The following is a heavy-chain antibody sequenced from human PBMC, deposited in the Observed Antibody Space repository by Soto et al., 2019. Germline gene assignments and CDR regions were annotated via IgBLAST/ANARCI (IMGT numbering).Heavy chain of an antibody. V-gene: IGHV3-11*01. CDR1: GFTFSDYY. CDR3: ARDRRIQLWQAFDP. Sequence: GGSLRLSCAASGFTFSDYYMSWIRQAPGKGLEWVSYISSSGSTIYYADSVKGRFTISRDNAKNSLYLQMNSLRAEDTAVYYCARDRRIQLWQAFDPWGQGTLVTVSS. CDR2: ISSSGSTI. D-gene: IGHD5-18*01. J-gene: IGHJ5*02.